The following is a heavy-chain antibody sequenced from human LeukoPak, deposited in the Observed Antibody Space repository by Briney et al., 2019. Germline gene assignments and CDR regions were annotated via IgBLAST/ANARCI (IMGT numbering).Heavy chain of an antibody. CDR3: ARASYDSSGYYFPAYWYFDY. CDR2: IYHSGST. Sequence: SETLSLTCTVSGGSISSGGYSWSWIRRPPGKGLEWIGYIYHSGSTYYNPSLKSRVTISVDRSKNQFSLKLSSVTAADTAVYYCARASYDSSGYYFPAYWYFDYWGQGTLVTVSS. J-gene: IGHJ4*02. D-gene: IGHD3-22*01. V-gene: IGHV4-30-2*01. CDR1: GGSISSGGYS.